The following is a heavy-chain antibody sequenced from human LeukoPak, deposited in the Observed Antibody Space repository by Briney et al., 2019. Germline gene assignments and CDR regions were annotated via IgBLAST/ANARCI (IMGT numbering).Heavy chain of an antibody. CDR1: GFTFSSYA. CDR3: ARDWMVGNY. J-gene: IGHJ4*02. D-gene: IGHD2-15*01. CDR2: IKQDGSEK. Sequence: GGSLRLSCAASGFTFSSYAMSWVRQAPGKGLEWVANIKQDGSEKYYVDSVKGRFTISRDNAKNSLYLRMNSLRAEDTAVYYCARDWMVGNYWGQGTLVTVSS. V-gene: IGHV3-7*03.